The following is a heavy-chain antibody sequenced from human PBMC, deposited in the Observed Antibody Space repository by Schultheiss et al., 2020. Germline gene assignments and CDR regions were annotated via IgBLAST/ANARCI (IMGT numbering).Heavy chain of an antibody. V-gene: IGHV1-69*13. CDR2: IIPIFGTA. CDR1: GGTFSSYA. D-gene: IGHD2-21*02. J-gene: IGHJ5*02. Sequence: SVKVSCKASGGTFSSYAISWVRQAPGQGLEWMGGIIPIFGTANYAQKFQGRVTITADESTSTAYMELSRLRSDDTAVYYCARDKGDMVTATINWFDPWGQGTLVTVSS. CDR3: ARDKGDMVTATINWFDP.